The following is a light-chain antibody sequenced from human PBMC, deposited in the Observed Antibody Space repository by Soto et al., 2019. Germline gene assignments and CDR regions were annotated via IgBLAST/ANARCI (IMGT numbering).Light chain of an antibody. V-gene: IGLV2-8*01. CDR2: EVS. J-gene: IGLJ1*01. CDR3: SSYAGRNRV. CDR1: SSDVGGYNY. Sequence: SAMAQPPSASGTPGQAVTISCTGTSSDVGGYNYVSWYQQHPGKAPKLMIYEVSKRPSGVPDRFSGSKSGNTASLTVSGLHADDEADYYCSSYAGRNRVFGTGTKVTVL.